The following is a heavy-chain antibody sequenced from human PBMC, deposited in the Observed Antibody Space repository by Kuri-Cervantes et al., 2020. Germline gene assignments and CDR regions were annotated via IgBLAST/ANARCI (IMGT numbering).Heavy chain of an antibody. CDR3: ARVPYDFWSGYYGVLDY. CDR1: GYTFTSYY. D-gene: IGHD3-3*01. V-gene: IGHV1-46*01. Sequence: ASVKVSCKASGYTFTSYYMHWVRQAPGQGLEWMGIINPSGGSTTYAQKFQGRVTITGDTSASTAYMELSSLRSEDTAVYYCARVPYDFWSGYYGVLDYWGQGTLVTVSS. J-gene: IGHJ4*02. CDR2: INPSGGST.